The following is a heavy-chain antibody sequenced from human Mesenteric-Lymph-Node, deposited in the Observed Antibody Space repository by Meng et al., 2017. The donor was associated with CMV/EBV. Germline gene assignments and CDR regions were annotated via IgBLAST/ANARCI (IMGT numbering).Heavy chain of an antibody. V-gene: IGHV1-2*06. CDR3: AREVDIVATNNNWFDP. CDR1: GYTFTGYY. Sequence: GYTFTGYYMHWVRQAPGQGLEWMGRINPNNGGTNYAQKFQGRVTMTRDTSISTAYMELSRLRSDDTAVYYCAREVDIVATNNNWFDPWGQGTLVTVSS. J-gene: IGHJ5*02. CDR2: INPNNGGT. D-gene: IGHD5-12*01.